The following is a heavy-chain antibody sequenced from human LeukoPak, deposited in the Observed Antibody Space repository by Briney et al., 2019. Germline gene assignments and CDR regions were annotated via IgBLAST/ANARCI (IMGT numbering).Heavy chain of an antibody. V-gene: IGHV3-48*04. CDR3: ARDRGGSYSAIDY. CDR1: GFTFSSYS. Sequence: GGSLRLSCAASGFTFSSYSMNWVRQAPGKGLEWVSFISSSSSTIYYADSVKGRFIISRDYAKNSLYLQMNSLRAEDTAVYYCARDRGGSYSAIDYWGQGTLVTVSS. CDR2: ISSSSSTI. J-gene: IGHJ4*02. D-gene: IGHD1-26*01.